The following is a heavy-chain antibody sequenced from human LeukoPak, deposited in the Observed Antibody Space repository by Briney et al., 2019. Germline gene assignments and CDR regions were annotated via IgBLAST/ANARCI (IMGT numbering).Heavy chain of an antibody. CDR2: INPNTGAA. D-gene: IGHD2-2*01. J-gene: IGHJ4*02. CDR1: GYTFSDYY. CDR3: ARDVVVAPAAHFYFDY. V-gene: IGHV1-2*02. Sequence: ASVKASCRTSGYTFSDYYIHWVRQAPGQGLEWMGRINPNTGAAYYAQKFQGRVTVTRDTSISTAFMELSRLMFDDTAVYYCARDVVVAPAAHFYFDYWGQGTLVTVSS.